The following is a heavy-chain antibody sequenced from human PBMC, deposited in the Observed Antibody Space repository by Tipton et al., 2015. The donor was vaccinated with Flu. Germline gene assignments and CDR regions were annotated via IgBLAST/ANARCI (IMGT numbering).Heavy chain of an antibody. CDR3: VRLTYYYGSGTSDF. V-gene: IGHV4-38-2*01. D-gene: IGHD3-10*01. CDR1: GYSISSGYY. Sequence: TLSLTCAVSGYSISSGYYWGWIRQPPGKGLEWIGSVSHSGSTYYNPSLKSRVTISIDTFKTQFSLRPSSVTAADTAVYYCVRLTYYYGSGTSDFWGQGTLVTVSS. CDR2: VSHSGST. J-gene: IGHJ4*02.